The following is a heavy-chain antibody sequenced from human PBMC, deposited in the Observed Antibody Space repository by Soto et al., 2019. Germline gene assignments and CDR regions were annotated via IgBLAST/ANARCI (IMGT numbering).Heavy chain of an antibody. J-gene: IGHJ4*02. CDR3: ARTYDIIVAPADH. D-gene: IGHD2-2*01. CDR1: GFAFSDYY. V-gene: IGHV3-11*01. Sequence: QVQLVESGGGLVKPGGSLRLSCAASGFAFSDYYISWIRQAPGKGLEWVAYISSRGSTIYYADSVKGRFTISRDNAKNSVSLQMNSLRVDDTALYYCARTYDIIVAPADHWGQGTLVTVSS. CDR2: ISSRGSTI.